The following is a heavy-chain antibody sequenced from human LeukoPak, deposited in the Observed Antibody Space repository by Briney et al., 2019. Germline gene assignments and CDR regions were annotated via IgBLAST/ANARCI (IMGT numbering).Heavy chain of an antibody. CDR3: ARVDDTLTGYRGAFDI. D-gene: IGHD3-9*01. V-gene: IGHV1-2*02. CDR1: GYTFTGYY. CDR2: INPNSGGT. Sequence: ASVKVSCKASGYTFTGYYMHWVRQAPGQGLERMGWINPNSGGTNYAQKFQGRVTMTRDTSISTGYMELSRLRSDDTAVYYCARVDDTLTGYRGAFDIWGQGTMVTVSS. J-gene: IGHJ3*02.